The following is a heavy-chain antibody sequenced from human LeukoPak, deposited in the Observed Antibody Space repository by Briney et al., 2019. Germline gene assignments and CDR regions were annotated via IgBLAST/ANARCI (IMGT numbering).Heavy chain of an antibody. CDR3: AKVSRNYYGSGSYYNVVNYYYYMDV. V-gene: IGHV3-23*01. J-gene: IGHJ6*03. CDR1: GITLSNYG. D-gene: IGHD3-10*01. Sequence: GGSLRLSCAVSGITLSNYGMSWVRQAPGKGLEWVAGISDRGSRTNYADSVKGRFTISRDNSKNTLYLQMNSLRAEDTAVYYCAKVSRNYYGSGSYYNVVNYYYYMDVWGKGTTVTVSS. CDR2: ISDRGSRT.